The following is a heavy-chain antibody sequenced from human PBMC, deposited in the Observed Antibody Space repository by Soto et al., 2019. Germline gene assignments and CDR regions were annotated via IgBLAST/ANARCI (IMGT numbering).Heavy chain of an antibody. D-gene: IGHD2-21*01. Sequence: EVQLVESGGGLVKPGGSLRLSCAASGFTFSSYSMNWVRQAPGKGVEWVSSINYKSHIDYADSVKGRFTISRDNAKNSLYLQMNSLRAEDTAVYFCARDLIYAGYYYYMDVWGIGTTVTVSS. CDR3: ARDLIYAGYYYYMDV. CDR2: INYKSHI. J-gene: IGHJ6*03. CDR1: GFTFSSYS. V-gene: IGHV3-21*01.